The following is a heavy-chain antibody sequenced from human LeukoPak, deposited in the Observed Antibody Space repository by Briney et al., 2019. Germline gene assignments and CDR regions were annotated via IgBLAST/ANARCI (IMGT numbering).Heavy chain of an antibody. CDR2: INPNSGGT. CDR1: GYTFTGYY. V-gene: IGHV1-2*02. D-gene: IGHD3-22*01. Sequence: ASVKVSCKASGYTFTGYYMHWVRQAPGQGLEGMGCINPNSGGTNYAQKFQGRVTMTRDTSISTAYMEMSRLRSDDTAVYYCATEWRAEYYYDSSFLGYWGQGTLVTVSS. CDR3: ATEWRAEYYYDSSFLGY. J-gene: IGHJ4*02.